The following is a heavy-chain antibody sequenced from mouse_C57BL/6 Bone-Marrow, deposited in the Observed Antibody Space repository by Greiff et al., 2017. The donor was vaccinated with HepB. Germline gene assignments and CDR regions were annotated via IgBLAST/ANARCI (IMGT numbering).Heavy chain of an antibody. V-gene: IGHV5-6*01. CDR3: TIQDWGFAY. CDR1: GFTFSSYG. J-gene: IGHJ3*01. D-gene: IGHD4-1*01. Sequence: EVQLVESGGDLVKPGGSLKLSCAASGFTFSSYGMSWVRQTPDKRLEWVATISSGGSYTYYPDSVKGRFTISRDNAKNTLYLQMSSLKSEDTAMYYSTIQDWGFAYWGQSTLVTVSA. CDR2: ISSGGSYT.